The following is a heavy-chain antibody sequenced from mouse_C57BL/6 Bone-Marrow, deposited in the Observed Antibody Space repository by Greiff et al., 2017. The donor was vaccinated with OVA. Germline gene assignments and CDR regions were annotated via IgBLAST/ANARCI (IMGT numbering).Heavy chain of an antibody. CDR1: GFTFSSYG. J-gene: IGHJ3*01. Sequence: EVKVVESGGDLVKPGGSLKLSCAASGFTFSSYGMSWVRQTPDKRLEWVATISSGGSYTYYPDSVKGRFTISRDNDKNTLYLQMSSHKSEETAMCDCARLFPVAYWGQGTLVTVSA. CDR2: ISSGGSYT. CDR3: ARLFPVAY. V-gene: IGHV5-6*01.